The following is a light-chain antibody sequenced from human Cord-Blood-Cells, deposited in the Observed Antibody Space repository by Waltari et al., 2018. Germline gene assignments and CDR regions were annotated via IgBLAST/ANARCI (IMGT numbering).Light chain of an antibody. Sequence: AIRMTQSPSSFSASTGDRVPITCRASQGISSYLAWYQKKPGKAPKLLIYAASTLQSGVPSRFSGSGSGTDFTLTISCLQSEDFATYYCQQYYSYPYSFGQGTKLEIK. J-gene: IGKJ2*03. CDR1: QGISSY. CDR3: QQYYSYPYS. CDR2: AAS. V-gene: IGKV1-8*01.